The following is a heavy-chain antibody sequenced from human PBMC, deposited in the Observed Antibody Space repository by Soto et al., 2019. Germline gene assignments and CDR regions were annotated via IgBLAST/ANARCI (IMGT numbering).Heavy chain of an antibody. J-gene: IGHJ4*02. CDR3: ARKLGSYSDY. CDR2: ISSSSSYI. Sequence: EVQLVKSGGGLVKPGGSLRLSCAASGFTFSSYSMNWVRQAPGKGLEWVSSISSSSSYIYYADSVKGRFTISRDNAKNSLYLQMNSLRAEDTAVYYCARKLGSYSDYWGQGTLVTVSS. D-gene: IGHD1-26*01. V-gene: IGHV3-21*01. CDR1: GFTFSSYS.